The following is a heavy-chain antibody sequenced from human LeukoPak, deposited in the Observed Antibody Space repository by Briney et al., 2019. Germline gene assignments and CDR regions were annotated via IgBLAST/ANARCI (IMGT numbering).Heavy chain of an antibody. Sequence: PSETLSLTCTVSGGSINSSFYWDWIRQPPGKGLEWIGSVHYSGTTYYNTSFKSRITISVDTSKTVLSLKLTSVTAADTAVYFCARRRRLGPSPDCWGQGTLVAVSS. D-gene: IGHD1-26*01. V-gene: IGHV4-39*01. CDR2: VHYSGTT. CDR1: GGSINSSFY. J-gene: IGHJ4*02. CDR3: ARRRRLGPSPDC.